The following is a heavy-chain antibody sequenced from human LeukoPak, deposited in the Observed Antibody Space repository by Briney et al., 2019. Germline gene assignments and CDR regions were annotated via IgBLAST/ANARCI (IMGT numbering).Heavy chain of an antibody. J-gene: IGHJ4*02. CDR2: IFSGGTT. Sequence: PGGSLRLSCAASGXTVSSNYMSWVRQAPGKGLEWVSVIFSGGTTSYADSVKGRFTISRDNSKNTLYLQMNSLRREDTAVYYCARDRNYYDSSGYPDYWGQGTLVTVSS. CDR1: GXTVSSNY. D-gene: IGHD3-22*01. V-gene: IGHV3-53*01. CDR3: ARDRNYYDSSGYPDY.